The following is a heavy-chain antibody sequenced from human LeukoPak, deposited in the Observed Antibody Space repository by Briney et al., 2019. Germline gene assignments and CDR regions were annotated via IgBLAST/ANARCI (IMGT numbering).Heavy chain of an antibody. CDR2: INPNSGGT. Sequence: GASVKVPCKTSGYLFTGFYMHWVRQAPGQGLEWMGWINPNSGGTNYAQKFQGRVTMTRDTSISTAYMELSRLRSDDTAVYYCARAFWFGDQNGFDPWGQGTLVTVSS. V-gene: IGHV1-2*02. D-gene: IGHD3-10*01. CDR1: GYLFTGFY. J-gene: IGHJ5*02. CDR3: ARAFWFGDQNGFDP.